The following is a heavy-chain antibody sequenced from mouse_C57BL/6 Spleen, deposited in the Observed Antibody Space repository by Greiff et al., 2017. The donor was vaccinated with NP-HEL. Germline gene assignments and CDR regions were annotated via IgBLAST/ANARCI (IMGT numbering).Heavy chain of an antibody. Sequence: QVQLQQPGAELVRPGTSVKLSCKASGYTFTSYWMHWVKQRPGQGLEWIGVIDPSDSYTNYNQKFKGKATLTVDTSSSTAYMQLSSLTSEDSAVYYCAPVYGSSYFFAYWGQGTLVTVSA. CDR1: GYTFTSYW. CDR2: IDPSDSYT. CDR3: APVYGSSYFFAY. D-gene: IGHD1-1*01. V-gene: IGHV1-59*01. J-gene: IGHJ3*01.